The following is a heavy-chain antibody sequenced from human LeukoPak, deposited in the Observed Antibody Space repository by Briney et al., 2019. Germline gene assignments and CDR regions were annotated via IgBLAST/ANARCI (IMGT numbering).Heavy chain of an antibody. J-gene: IGHJ4*02. V-gene: IGHV4-4*07. CDR2: IYSSGSR. CDR3: ARDLVGATGFDN. D-gene: IGHD1-26*01. CDR1: GASISSYY. Sequence: SETLSLTCTVSGASISSYYWSWIRQPAGKGLEWIGRIYSSGSRNYNPSLNRRVTMSVDTSKNQFSLKLSSVTAADTAVYHCARDLVGATGFDNWGQGTLVTVSP.